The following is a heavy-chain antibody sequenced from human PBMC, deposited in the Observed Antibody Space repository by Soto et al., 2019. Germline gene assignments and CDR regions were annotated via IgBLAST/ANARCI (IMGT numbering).Heavy chain of an antibody. CDR1: GGSFSNFG. J-gene: IGHJ4*02. CDR2: IVPVFGRP. D-gene: IGHD5-12*01. CDR3: AREGSGYNF. Sequence: SVKVSCKASGGSFSNFGISWVRQAPGQGLEWMGGIVPVFGRPNYAQRFRGRLTITADESTSTGYMELTSLRSDDTAVYYCAREGSGYNFWGQGTQVTVSS. V-gene: IGHV1-69*13.